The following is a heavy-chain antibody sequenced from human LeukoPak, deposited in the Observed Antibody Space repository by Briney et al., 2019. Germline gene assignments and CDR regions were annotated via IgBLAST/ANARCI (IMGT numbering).Heavy chain of an antibody. D-gene: IGHD2-15*01. V-gene: IGHV4-30-4*01. J-gene: IGHJ3*02. Sequence: SQTLSLTCTVSGGSISSGDYYWSWIRQPPGKGLEWIGYIYDSGSTYYNPSLKSRITISVDTSENRFSLKLSSVTATDTAVYYCARDCSGGSCYGAFDIWGQGTMVTVSS. CDR1: GGSISSGDYY. CDR3: ARDCSGGSCYGAFDI. CDR2: IYDSGST.